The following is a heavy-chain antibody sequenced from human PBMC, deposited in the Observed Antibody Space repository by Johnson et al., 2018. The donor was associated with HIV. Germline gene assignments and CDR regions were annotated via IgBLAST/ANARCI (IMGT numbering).Heavy chain of an antibody. CDR2: ISSSGSTI. D-gene: IGHD2-8*01. CDR3: ARGFCSNGVCSSLLGFDAFDI. V-gene: IGHV3-11*04. Sequence: QVQLVESGGGLVKPGGSLRLSCAASGFTFSDYYMSWIRQAPGKGLEWVSYISSSGSTIYYADSVKGRFTIPRDNSKNTLYLQMNSLRAEDTAVYYCARGFCSNGVCSSLLGFDAFDIWGQGTTVTVSS. CDR1: GFTFSDYY. J-gene: IGHJ3*02.